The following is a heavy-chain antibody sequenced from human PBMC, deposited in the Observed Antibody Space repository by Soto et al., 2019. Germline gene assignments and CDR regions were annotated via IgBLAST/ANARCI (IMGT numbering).Heavy chain of an antibody. CDR1: GGTFSSYA. Sequence: QVQLVQSGAEVKKPGSSVKVSCKASGGTFSSYAISWVRQAPGQGLEWMGGIIPIFGTANYAQKFQGRVTITADQSTSTAYMELSSLRSEDTAVYYCARAYDFWSGYDSPAAFDIWGQGTMVTVSS. CDR2: IIPIFGTA. V-gene: IGHV1-69*01. CDR3: ARAYDFWSGYDSPAAFDI. D-gene: IGHD3-3*01. J-gene: IGHJ3*02.